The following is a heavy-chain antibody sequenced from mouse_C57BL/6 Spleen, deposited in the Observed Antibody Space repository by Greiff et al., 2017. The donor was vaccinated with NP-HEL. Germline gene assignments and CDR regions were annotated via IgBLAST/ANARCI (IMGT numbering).Heavy chain of an antibody. V-gene: IGHV5-16*01. CDR3: ARDREGNWGFDD. J-gene: IGHJ2*01. Sequence: EVQREQSEAGLVQPGSSMKLSCTASGFTFSDYYMAWVRQVPEKGLEWVANINYDGSSTYYLDSLKSRFIISRDNAKHILYLQMSSLKAEDTATYYCARDREGNWGFDDWGQGTTLTVSS. CDR1: GFTFSDYY. D-gene: IGHD4-1*01. CDR2: INYDGSST.